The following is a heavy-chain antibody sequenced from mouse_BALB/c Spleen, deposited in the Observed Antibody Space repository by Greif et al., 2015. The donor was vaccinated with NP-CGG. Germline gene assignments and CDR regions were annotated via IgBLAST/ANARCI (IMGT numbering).Heavy chain of an antibody. CDR1: GYAFSSYW. D-gene: IGHD2-4*01. J-gene: IGHJ4*01. Sequence: VKLMESGAELVRPGSSVKISCKASGYAFSSYWMNWVKQRPGQGLEWIGQIYPGDGDTNYNGKFKGKATLTADKSSSTAYMQLSSLTSEDSAVCFCARYYYDYYAMDYWGQGTSVTVSS. CDR2: IYPGDGDT. V-gene: IGHV1-80*01. CDR3: ARYYYDYYAMDY.